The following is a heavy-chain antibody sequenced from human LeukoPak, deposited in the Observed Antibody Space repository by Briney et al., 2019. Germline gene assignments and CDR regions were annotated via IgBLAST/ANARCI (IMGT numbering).Heavy chain of an antibody. V-gene: IGHV4-59*08. D-gene: IGHD3-10*01. CDR2: IYYSGST. J-gene: IGHJ6*03. CDR3: ARLWYYGSGNYYIDV. Sequence: SETLSLTCTVSGGSISSYYWSWIRQPPGKGLEWIGYIYYSGSTNYNPSLKSRVTISVDTSKNQFSLKLSSVTAADTAVYYCARLWYYGSGNYYIDVWGKGTTVTVSS. CDR1: GGSISSYY.